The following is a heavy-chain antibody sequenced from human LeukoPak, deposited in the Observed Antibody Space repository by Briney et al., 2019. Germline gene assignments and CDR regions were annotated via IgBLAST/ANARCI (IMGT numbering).Heavy chain of an antibody. V-gene: IGHV3-30*18. D-gene: IGHD3-22*01. J-gene: IGHJ4*02. CDR1: GFTFSSYG. CDR2: ISYDGSNK. Sequence: GGSLRLSCAASGFTFSSYGMHWLRQAPGKGLEWVAVISYDGSNKYYADSVKGRFTISRDNSKNTLYLQMNSLRAEDTAVYYCAKDGNLYYYDSSGYYSPYFDYWGQGTLVTVSS. CDR3: AKDGNLYYYDSSGYYSPYFDY.